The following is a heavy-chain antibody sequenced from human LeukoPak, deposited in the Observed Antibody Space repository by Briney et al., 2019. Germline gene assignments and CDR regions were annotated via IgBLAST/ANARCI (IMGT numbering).Heavy chain of an antibody. CDR2: ISGSGGST. Sequence: PGGSMRLSCAAYGFTFGSYAMYWVRQAPGKGLEWVSGISGSGGSTFYADSVKGRFTISRDNSENTVYLQMNSLRADDTAVYYCAKITAGYSSGRYPGWPVDYWGQGTLVTVSS. J-gene: IGHJ4*02. CDR1: GFTFGSYA. V-gene: IGHV3-23*01. D-gene: IGHD6-19*01. CDR3: AKITAGYSSGRYPGWPVDY.